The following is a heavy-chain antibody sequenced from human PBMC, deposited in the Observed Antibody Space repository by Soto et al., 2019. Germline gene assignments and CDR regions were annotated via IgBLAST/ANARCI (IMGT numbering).Heavy chain of an antibody. CDR3: ARHGGSHYLSSGYQYALDY. CDR2: IDLTDSST. CDR1: GYIFRNNW. Sequence: VEALKISCKGPGYIFRNNWITWVRQMSGKGLECVGRIDLTDSSTSYSPSFQGHVSFSADKSINTTYLHSSSLRASDTAVYYCARHGGSHYLSSGYQYALDYWGQGTPVTVSS. D-gene: IGHD3-22*01. J-gene: IGHJ4*02. V-gene: IGHV5-10-1*01.